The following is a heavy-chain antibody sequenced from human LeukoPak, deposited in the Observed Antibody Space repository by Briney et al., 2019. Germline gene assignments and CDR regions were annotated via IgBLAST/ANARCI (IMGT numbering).Heavy chain of an antibody. CDR3: ASGVMVDYFGY. D-gene: IGHD2-15*01. J-gene: IGHJ4*02. Sequence: SETLSLTCTVSGGSISSYYWSWIRQPPGKGLEWIGYIYYSGSTNYNPSLKSRVTISVDTSKNQFSLKLSSVTAADTAVYYCASGVMVDYFGYWGQGTLVTVSS. V-gene: IGHV4-59*01. CDR2: IYYSGST. CDR1: GGSISSYY.